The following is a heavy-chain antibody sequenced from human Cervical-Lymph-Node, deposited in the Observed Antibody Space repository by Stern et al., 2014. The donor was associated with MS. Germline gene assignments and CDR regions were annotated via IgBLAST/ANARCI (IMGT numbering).Heavy chain of an antibody. J-gene: IGHJ6*02. CDR3: ARVRGVIIKRFDYYYYYGMDV. V-gene: IGHV4-34*01. CDR1: GGSFSGYY. D-gene: IGHD3-10*01. Sequence: QVQLQQWGAGLLKPSETLSLTCAVYGGSFSGYYWSWIRQPPGKGLEWIGEINHMGSTNYNPSHKSRVTISVDTSKNQFSLKLSSVTAADTAVYYCARVRGVIIKRFDYYYYYGMDVWGQGTTVTVSS. CDR2: INHMGST.